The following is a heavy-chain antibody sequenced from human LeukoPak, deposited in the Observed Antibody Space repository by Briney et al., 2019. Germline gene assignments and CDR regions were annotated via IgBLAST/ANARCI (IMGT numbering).Heavy chain of an antibody. CDR3: ARGDYTFDY. J-gene: IGHJ4*02. V-gene: IGHV3-48*01. CDR1: GFTFSSYE. D-gene: IGHD4-11*01. CDR2: ISSSSSTI. Sequence: GGSLRLSCAASGFTFSSYEMNWVRQAPGKGLEWVSYISSSSSTIYYADSVKGRFTISRDNAKNSLYLQMNSLRAEDTAVYYCARGDYTFDYWGQGTLVTVSS.